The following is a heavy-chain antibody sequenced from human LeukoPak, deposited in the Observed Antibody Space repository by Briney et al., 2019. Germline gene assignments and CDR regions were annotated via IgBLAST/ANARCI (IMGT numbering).Heavy chain of an antibody. D-gene: IGHD6-25*01. CDR1: GGSISSSSYY. V-gene: IGHV4-39*01. CDR2: IYYSGST. Sequence: SETLSLTCTVSGGSISSSSYYWGWIRQPPGKGLEWVGSIYYSGSTYYNPSLKSRVTISVDTSKNQFSLKLSPVTAADTAVYYCARLEEGAASGRVDYWGQGTLVTVSS. J-gene: IGHJ4*02. CDR3: ARLEEGAASGRVDY.